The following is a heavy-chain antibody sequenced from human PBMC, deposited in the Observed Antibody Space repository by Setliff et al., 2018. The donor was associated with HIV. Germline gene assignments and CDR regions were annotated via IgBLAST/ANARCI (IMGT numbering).Heavy chain of an antibody. D-gene: IGHD3-10*01. CDR2: INVGMGDT. V-gene: IGHV1-3*01. J-gene: IGHJ4*01. CDR3: ARGALLAVFDFDH. CDR1: GYTFTTYS. Sequence: GASVKVSCQAFGYTFTTYSLHWVRQAPGQSLEWMGWINVGMGDTKYSQEFQGRITITTDTSANTGYMELSSLRSDDTAVYFCARGALLAVFDFDHWGHGTLVTVSS.